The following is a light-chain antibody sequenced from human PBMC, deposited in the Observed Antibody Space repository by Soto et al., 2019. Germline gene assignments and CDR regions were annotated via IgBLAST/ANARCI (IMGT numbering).Light chain of an antibody. J-gene: IGLJ1*01. V-gene: IGLV4-60*02. CDR2: LEGSGSY. CDR1: SGHSGYI. CDR3: ETWGSDVYV. Sequence: QSVLTQSSSASASLGSSVRLTCTLSSGHSGYIIAWHQQQPGKAPRYLMRLEGSGSYIKGSGVPDRFSGSSSGADRYLTISNLQFEDEADYYCETWGSDVYVFGTGTKLTVL.